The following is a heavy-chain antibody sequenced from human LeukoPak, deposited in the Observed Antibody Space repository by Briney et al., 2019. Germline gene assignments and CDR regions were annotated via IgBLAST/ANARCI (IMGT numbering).Heavy chain of an antibody. CDR1: GFTLDDYA. D-gene: IGHD4-23*01. V-gene: IGHV3-9*01. J-gene: IGHJ1*01. Sequence: GGSLRLSCAASGFTLDDYAMHWVRQAPGKGLEWVSGISWNSGSIGYADSVKGRFTISRDNAKNSLYLQMNSLRAEDTALYHCAKDIAYGGNPEYFQHWGQGTLVTVSS. CDR3: AKDIAYGGNPEYFQH. CDR2: ISWNSGSI.